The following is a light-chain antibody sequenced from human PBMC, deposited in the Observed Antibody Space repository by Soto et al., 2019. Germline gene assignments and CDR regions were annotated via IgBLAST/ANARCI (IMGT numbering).Light chain of an antibody. CDR2: SAS. Sequence: DIQMTQSPSSVSASVGDRVTITCWASQGIDRWLAWYQQKPGKAPKILIYSASTLQFGVPSRFSGSGSGTDFTLTISSLQPEDFATYFCQRANSFPPYTFGQGTKVDIK. CDR3: QRANSFPPYT. CDR1: QGIDRW. V-gene: IGKV1-12*01. J-gene: IGKJ2*01.